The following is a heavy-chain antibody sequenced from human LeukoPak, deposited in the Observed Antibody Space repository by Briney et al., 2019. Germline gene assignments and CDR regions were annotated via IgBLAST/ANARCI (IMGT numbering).Heavy chain of an antibody. V-gene: IGHV4-39*07. J-gene: IGHJ6*03. CDR1: GGSISSGSYY. Sequence: SETLSLTCTVSGGSISSGSYYWGWIRQPPGKGLEWIGSFYYSGSTYYNPSLKSRVTISVDTSKNQLSLKLSSVTAADAAVYYCARGRNTMVRGAIGAETRYYYNYYMDVWGKGTTVTVSS. CDR3: ARGRNTMVRGAIGAETRYYYNYYMDV. D-gene: IGHD3-10*01. CDR2: FYYSGST.